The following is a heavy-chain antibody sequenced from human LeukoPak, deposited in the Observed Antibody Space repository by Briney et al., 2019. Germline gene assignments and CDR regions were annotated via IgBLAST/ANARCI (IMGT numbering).Heavy chain of an antibody. D-gene: IGHD1-26*01. CDR1: GFTFSNAW. CDR3: ARDPYNGSYGDDYYYYMDV. Sequence: SGGSLRLSCAASGFTFSNAWMNWVRQTPGKGLEWVSSITRGSIYTFYADSVKGRFTISRDNAKNSLSLQMNSLRAEDTAVYYCARDPYNGSYGDDYYYYMDVWGKGTTVTISS. CDR2: ITRGSIYT. V-gene: IGHV3-21*01. J-gene: IGHJ6*03.